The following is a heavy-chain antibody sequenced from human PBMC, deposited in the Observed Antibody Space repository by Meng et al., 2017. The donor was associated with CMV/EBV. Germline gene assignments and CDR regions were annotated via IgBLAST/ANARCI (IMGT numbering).Heavy chain of an antibody. J-gene: IGHJ4*02. CDR3: ARDWYSGSRYVY. V-gene: IGHV4-30-4*01. CDR1: GGTSSSGDYY. Sequence: QVQLQEAGPGQAKPSQTLTRTGTGSGGTSSSGDYYWRWIRQPPGKGLEWIGYIYYSGSTYYNPSLKSRVTISVNTSKNQFSLKLSSVTAADTSVYYCARDWYSGSRYVYWCQGTLVTVSS. CDR2: IYYSGST. D-gene: IGHD1-26*01.